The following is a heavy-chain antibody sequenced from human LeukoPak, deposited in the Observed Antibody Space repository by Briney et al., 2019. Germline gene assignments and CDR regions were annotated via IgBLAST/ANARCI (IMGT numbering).Heavy chain of an antibody. CDR2: IRYDGSDK. Sequence: GGSLRLSCAASGFTFSNYNMNWVRQAPGKGLEWVAFIRYDGSDKYYADSVKGRFTISRDNAKNSLYLQMNSLRAEDTAVYYCARDSNIVVVPAAPRDDAFDIWGQGTMVTVSS. CDR1: GFTFSNYN. CDR3: ARDSNIVVVPAAPRDDAFDI. D-gene: IGHD2-2*01. V-gene: IGHV3-30*02. J-gene: IGHJ3*02.